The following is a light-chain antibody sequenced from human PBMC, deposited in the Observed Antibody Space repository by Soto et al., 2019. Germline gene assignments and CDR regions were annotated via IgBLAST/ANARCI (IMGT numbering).Light chain of an antibody. Sequence: MTQSPATLSVSPGERATLSCRASQSVSSSLAWYQQKPGQAPRLLIYGASTRATGIPARFSGSGSGTEFTLIISSLQSEDFAGYYCQQYNNRPLTFGGGTKV. V-gene: IGKV3-15*01. CDR1: QSVSSS. J-gene: IGKJ4*01. CDR3: QQYNNRPLT. CDR2: GAS.